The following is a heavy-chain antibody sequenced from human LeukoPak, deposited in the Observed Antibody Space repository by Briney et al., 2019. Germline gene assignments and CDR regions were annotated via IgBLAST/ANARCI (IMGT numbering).Heavy chain of an antibody. J-gene: IGHJ4*02. Sequence: PGGSLRLSCTASGFTFSNAWMSWVRQAPGKGLEWVGRIKSKPAGGSTDYAAPVKGRFTISRDDSKNTLYLQMNSLKTEDTAVYYCTAGGYRYGDDYWGQGTLVTVSS. D-gene: IGHD5-18*01. CDR2: IKSKPAGGST. CDR3: TAGGYRYGDDY. V-gene: IGHV3-15*01. CDR1: GFTFSNAW.